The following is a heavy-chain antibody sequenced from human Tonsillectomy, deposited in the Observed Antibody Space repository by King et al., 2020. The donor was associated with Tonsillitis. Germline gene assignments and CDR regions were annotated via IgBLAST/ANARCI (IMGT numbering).Heavy chain of an antibody. CDR1: GGSISSYY. V-gene: IGHV4-59*08. CDR3: ASCSGWSLGAFDI. J-gene: IGHJ3*02. D-gene: IGHD6-19*01. Sequence: VQLQESGPGLVKPSETLSLTCTVSGGSISSYYWSWMRQPPGKGLEWIGSIYSSGSTDYTPSLKSRVTISVDTSKIQFSLKLSSVTAADTAVYYCASCSGWSLGAFDIWGQGTMVTVSS. CDR2: IYSSGST.